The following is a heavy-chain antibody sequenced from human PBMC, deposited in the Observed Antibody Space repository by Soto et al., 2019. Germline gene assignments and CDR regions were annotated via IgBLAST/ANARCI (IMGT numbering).Heavy chain of an antibody. CDR1: GFTFSTYA. CDR3: AKEKDIVATIRLFFDY. Sequence: GSLRLSCAASGFTFSTYAMSWVRQAPGKGLEWVSAISSSGGSTYYADSAKGRFTISRDNSKNTLFLQMNSLRAEDMAVYYCAKEKDIVATIRLFFDYWGQGTPVTVSS. D-gene: IGHD5-12*01. CDR2: ISSSGGST. J-gene: IGHJ4*02. V-gene: IGHV3-23*01.